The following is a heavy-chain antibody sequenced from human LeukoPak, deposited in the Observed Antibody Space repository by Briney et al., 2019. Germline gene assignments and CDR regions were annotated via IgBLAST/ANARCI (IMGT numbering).Heavy chain of an antibody. D-gene: IGHD3-22*01. J-gene: IGHJ4*02. CDR2: INPNSGGT. V-gene: IGHV1-2*06. CDR1: GYTFTGYY. Sequence: ASVKVSCKASGYTFTGYYMHWVRQAPGQGLEWMGRINPNSGGTNYAQKFQGRVTMTRDTSISTAYMELSRLRSDDTAVYYCARGARDYYDSSGYYTYWGQGALVTVSS. CDR3: ARGARDYYDSSGYYTY.